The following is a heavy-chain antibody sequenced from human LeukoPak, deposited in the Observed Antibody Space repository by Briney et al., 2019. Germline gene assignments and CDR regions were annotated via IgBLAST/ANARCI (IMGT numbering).Heavy chain of an antibody. CDR3: ARVIAAAGSV. CDR2: INHSGST. Sequence: PSETPSLTCAVYGGSFSGYYWSWIRQPPGKGLEWIGEINHSGSTNYNPSLKSRVTISVDTSKNQFSLKLSSVTAADTAVYYCARVIAAAGSVWGQGTLVTVSS. J-gene: IGHJ4*02. V-gene: IGHV4-34*01. CDR1: GGSFSGYY. D-gene: IGHD6-13*01.